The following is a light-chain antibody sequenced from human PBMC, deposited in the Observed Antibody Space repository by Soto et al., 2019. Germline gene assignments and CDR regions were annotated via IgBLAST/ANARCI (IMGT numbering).Light chain of an antibody. CDR3: NSYTTDNTLRVI. J-gene: IGLJ2*01. CDR1: SSDVGGYNY. Sequence: QSVLTQPASVSGSPGQSITISCIGTSSDVGGYNYVSWYQQHPGKAPKLMIFDVSNRPSGVSNRFSGSKSGNTASLTISGLQAEFEADCFCNSYTTDNTLRVIFGGGTKLTVL. V-gene: IGLV2-14*03. CDR2: DVS.